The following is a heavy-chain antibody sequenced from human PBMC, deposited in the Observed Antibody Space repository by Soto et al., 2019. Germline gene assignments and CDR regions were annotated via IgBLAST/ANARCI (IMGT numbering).Heavy chain of an antibody. Sequence: EVQLLESGGGLVQPGGSLRLSCAASGFSFGSYAMYWVRQAPGEGLECASAISGSGDTTYYTDSVKGRFTISRDNSKNTTYLHMNSLRAEATALYYCATVTWQRVRTHVFDHWGQGTLVTVSS. CDR1: GFSFGSYA. V-gene: IGHV3-23*01. D-gene: IGHD6-6*01. CDR3: ATVTWQRVRTHVFDH. J-gene: IGHJ4*02. CDR2: ISGSGDTT.